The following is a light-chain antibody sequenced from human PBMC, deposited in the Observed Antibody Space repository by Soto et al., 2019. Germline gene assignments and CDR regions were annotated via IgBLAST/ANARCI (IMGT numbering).Light chain of an antibody. J-gene: IGKJ3*01. CDR2: AAS. CDR3: QQLDSYPLT. Sequence: DIQLTQSPSFLSASVGARVTITCRASQGISSYLVWYQQKPGKAPKPLIYAASTLQSGVPSRFSGSGSGTEFTLTISSLQPEDCATYDGQQLDSYPLTFGPGTKVDIK. CDR1: QGISSY. V-gene: IGKV1-9*01.